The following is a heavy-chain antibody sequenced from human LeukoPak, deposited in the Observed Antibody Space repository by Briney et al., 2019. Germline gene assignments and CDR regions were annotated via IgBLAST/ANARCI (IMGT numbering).Heavy chain of an antibody. CDR3: ARDRIVVVTLSDAVDI. CDR1: GYTFTGYY. D-gene: IGHD2-21*02. CDR2: INPNSGGT. Sequence: ASVKVSCKASGYTFTGYYIHWVRQAPGRGLEWMGCINPNSGGTKYAQNFQGRVTVTRDTSISTAYMELSSLTSDDTAVYYCARDRIVVVTLSDAVDIWGQGTMVTVSS. V-gene: IGHV1-2*02. J-gene: IGHJ3*02.